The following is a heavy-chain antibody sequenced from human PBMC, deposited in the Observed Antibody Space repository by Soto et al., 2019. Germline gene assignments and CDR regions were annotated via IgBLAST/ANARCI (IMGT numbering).Heavy chain of an antibody. D-gene: IGHD3-10*01. CDR1: GFTFSSYG. Sequence: QVQLVESGGGVVQPGRSLRLSCAASGFTFSSYGMHWVRQAPGKGLEWVAVIWYDGSNKYYADSVKGRFTISRDNSKNTLYLQMNSLRAEDTAVYYCARQHGGDYFDYWGRGTLVTVSS. CDR2: IWYDGSNK. V-gene: IGHV3-33*01. CDR3: ARQHGGDYFDY. J-gene: IGHJ4*02.